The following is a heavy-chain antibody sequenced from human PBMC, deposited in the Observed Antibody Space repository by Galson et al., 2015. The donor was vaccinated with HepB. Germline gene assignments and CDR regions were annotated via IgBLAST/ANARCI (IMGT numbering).Heavy chain of an antibody. CDR1: GFTFDHYW. CDR3: ARDSGRYPFDD. Sequence: SLRLPCAASGFTFDHYWIHWVRQAPGKGLMWVSRINADGSDTGYADSAEGRFTISRDYAKSVLYLQMDSLTVADTAVYYCARDSGRYPFDDWGQGTLVTVSS. V-gene: IGHV3-74*01. CDR2: INADGSDT. D-gene: IGHD1-26*01. J-gene: IGHJ4*02.